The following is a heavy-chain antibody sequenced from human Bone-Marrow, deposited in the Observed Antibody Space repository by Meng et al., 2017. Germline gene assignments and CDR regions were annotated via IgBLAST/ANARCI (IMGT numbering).Heavy chain of an antibody. CDR2: ISYDGSNK. CDR3: ARVHFDY. Sequence: VQLGESGGGVVQPGRSLRLACAASVFTFSSYAMHWVRQAPGKGLEWVAVISYDGSNKYYADSVKGRFTISRDNSKNTLYLQMNSLRAEDTAVYYCARVHFDYWGQGTLVTVSS. CDR1: VFTFSSYA. V-gene: IGHV3-30*01. J-gene: IGHJ4*02.